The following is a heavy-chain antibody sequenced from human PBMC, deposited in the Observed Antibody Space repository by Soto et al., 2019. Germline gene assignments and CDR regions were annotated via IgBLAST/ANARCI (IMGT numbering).Heavy chain of an antibody. CDR3: ARDYDSSGPGAFDI. Sequence: SVEVSCKASGYTFTSYDINWVRQATGQGLEWMGWMNPNSGNTGYAQKFQGRVTMTTDTSTSTAYMELRSLRSDDTAVYYCARDYDSSGPGAFDIWGQGTMVTVSS. J-gene: IGHJ3*02. CDR1: GYTFTSYD. D-gene: IGHD3-22*01. CDR2: MNPNSGNT. V-gene: IGHV1-8*01.